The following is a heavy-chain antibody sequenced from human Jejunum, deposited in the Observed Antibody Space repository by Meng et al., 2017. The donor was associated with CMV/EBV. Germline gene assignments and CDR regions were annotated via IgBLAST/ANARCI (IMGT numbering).Heavy chain of an antibody. CDR2: IYSDHSGGTT. J-gene: IGHJ6*02. D-gene: IGHD3-3*01. CDR3: ARAGGIYDSPDV. Sequence: GFNVNTNYISWVRQAPGKGLEWISIIYSDHSGGTTYYADSVEGRFTISRDNAKNSLYLQMNSLRAEDTAVYYCARAGGIYDSPDVWGQGTTVTVSS. CDR1: GFNVNTNY. V-gene: IGHV3-48*03.